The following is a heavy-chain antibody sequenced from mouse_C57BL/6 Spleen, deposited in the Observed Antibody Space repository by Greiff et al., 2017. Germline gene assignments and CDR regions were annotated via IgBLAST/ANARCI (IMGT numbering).Heavy chain of an antibody. CDR1: GYTFTSYW. V-gene: IGHV1-55*01. CDR3: ARRQVFYAMGY. J-gene: IGHJ4*01. Sequence: QVQLQQPGAELVKPGASVKMSCKASGYTFTSYWITWVKQRPGQGLEWIGDIYPGSGGTNYNEKFKSKATLTVDTSSSTAYMQLSSLTSEDSAVYYGARRQVFYAMGYWGQGTSVTVSS. CDR2: IYPGSGGT.